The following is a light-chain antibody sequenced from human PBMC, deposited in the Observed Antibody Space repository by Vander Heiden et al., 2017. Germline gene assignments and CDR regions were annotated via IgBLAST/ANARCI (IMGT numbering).Light chain of an antibody. V-gene: IGKV3-20*01. CDR2: GAF. CDR3: QQSCSSIT. Sequence: EIVLTQSPGTLSLSPGERATLSCRASQSVSSSYLAWYQQKPGQAPRLLIYGAFSRANGIPDRFSGSGSGTDFTLTISRLEPENFAVYYFQQSCSSITFGGGTKVEIK. J-gene: IGKJ4*01. CDR1: QSVSSSY.